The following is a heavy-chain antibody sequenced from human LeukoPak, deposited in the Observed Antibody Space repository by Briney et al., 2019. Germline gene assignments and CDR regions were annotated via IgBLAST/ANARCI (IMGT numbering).Heavy chain of an antibody. V-gene: IGHV3-13*01. CDR2: IGTAGDT. D-gene: IGHD6-19*01. J-gene: IGHJ5*02. CDR3: ARGSIAVASGWFDP. CDR1: GFTFSSYD. Sequence: PGGSLRLSCAASGFTFSSYDMHWVRQATGKGLEWVSAIGTAGDTYYPGSVKGRFTISRENAKNSLYLQMNSLRAGDTAVYYCARGSIAVASGWFDPWGQGTLVTVSS.